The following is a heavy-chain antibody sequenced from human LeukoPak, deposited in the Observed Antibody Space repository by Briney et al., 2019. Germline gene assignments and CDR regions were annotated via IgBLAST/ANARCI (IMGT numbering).Heavy chain of an antibody. Sequence: PGGSLRLFCAASGFTFSSYGMHWVRQAPGKGLEWVAVISYDGSNKYYADSVKGRFTISRDNSKNTLYLQMNSLRAEDTAVYYCAKEALRYYTNGVCSPFAPWGQGTLVTVSS. CDR1: GFTFSSYG. V-gene: IGHV3-30*18. D-gene: IGHD2-8*01. CDR3: AKEALRYYTNGVCSPFAP. CDR2: ISYDGSNK. J-gene: IGHJ5*02.